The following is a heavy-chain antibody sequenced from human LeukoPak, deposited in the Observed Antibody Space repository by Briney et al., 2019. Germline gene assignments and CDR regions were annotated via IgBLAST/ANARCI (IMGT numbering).Heavy chain of an antibody. D-gene: IGHD2-15*01. CDR2: ISAYNGNT. Sequence: ASVKVSCKASGYTFTSYGISWVRQAPGQGLEWMGWISAYNGNTNYAQKLQGRVTMTTDTSTSTAHMELRSLRSDDTAVYYCARARGDIVPDCFDYWGQGTLVTVSS. CDR1: GYTFTSYG. CDR3: ARARGDIVPDCFDY. V-gene: IGHV1-18*01. J-gene: IGHJ4*02.